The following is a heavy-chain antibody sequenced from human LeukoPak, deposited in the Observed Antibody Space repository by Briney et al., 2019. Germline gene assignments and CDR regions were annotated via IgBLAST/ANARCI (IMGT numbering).Heavy chain of an antibody. CDR3: ARWGYCSGGNCYSGDGNAFDI. J-gene: IGHJ3*02. CDR2: IHPNNGGT. D-gene: IGHD2-15*01. Sequence: EASVKVSCKASGYTFTSYDINWVRQAPGQGLEWMGRIHPNNGGTNYAQKFQGRVTMTRDMSISTAYMELSRLRSDDTAVYYCARWGYCSGGNCYSGDGNAFDIWGQGTRVTVSS. CDR1: GYTFTSYD. V-gene: IGHV1-2*06.